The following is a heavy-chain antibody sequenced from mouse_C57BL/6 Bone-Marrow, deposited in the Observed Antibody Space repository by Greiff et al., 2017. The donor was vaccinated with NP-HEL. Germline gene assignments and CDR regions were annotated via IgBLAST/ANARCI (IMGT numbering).Heavy chain of an antibody. D-gene: IGHD2-4*01. Sequence: QVQLQQPGAELVRPGTSVKLSCKASGYTFTSYWMHWVKQRPGQGLEWIGVIDPSDSYTNYNQKFKGKATLTVDTSSSTAYMQLSSLTSEDSARYYCARTDYDYDGFAYWGQGALVTVST. CDR2: IDPSDSYT. J-gene: IGHJ3*01. V-gene: IGHV1-59*01. CDR3: ARTDYDYDGFAY. CDR1: GYTFTSYW.